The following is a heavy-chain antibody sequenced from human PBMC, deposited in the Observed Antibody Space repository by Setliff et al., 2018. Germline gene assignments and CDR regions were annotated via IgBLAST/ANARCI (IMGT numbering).Heavy chain of an antibody. V-gene: IGHV3-72*01. CDR3: VRAVVIRGSKPLDS. CDR2: SLNKGNAGYM. D-gene: IGHD3-10*01. J-gene: IGHJ4*02. Sequence: LRLSCATSGFTFSDHHMDWVRQAPGKGLEWVGRSLNKGNAGYMEYAASVKDRFIISRDDSKNSLYLQMYSLKSDDTAVYYCVRAVVIRGSKPLDSWGQGTLVTVSS. CDR1: GFTFSDHH.